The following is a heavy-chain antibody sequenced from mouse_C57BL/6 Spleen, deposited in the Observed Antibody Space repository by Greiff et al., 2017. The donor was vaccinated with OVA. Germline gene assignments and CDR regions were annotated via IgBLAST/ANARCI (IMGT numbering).Heavy chain of an antibody. V-gene: IGHV1-4*01. CDR3: ARYRVDSSGYPDY. CDR1: GYTFTSYT. CDR2: INPSSGYT. Sequence: QVQLQQSGAELARPGASVKMSCKASGYTFTSYTMHWVKQRPGQGLEWIGYINPSSGYTKYNQKFKDKATLTADKSSSTAYMQLSSLTSEDSAVYYCARYRVDSSGYPDYWGQGTTLTVSS. J-gene: IGHJ2*01. D-gene: IGHD3-2*02.